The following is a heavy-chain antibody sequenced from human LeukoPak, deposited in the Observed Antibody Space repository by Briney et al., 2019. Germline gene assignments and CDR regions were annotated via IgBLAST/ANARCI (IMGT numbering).Heavy chain of an antibody. J-gene: IGHJ3*01. D-gene: IGHD3-9*01. Sequence: GASVKVSCKASGYTFTSYDINWVRQATGQGLEWMGWMNPNSGNTGYAQKFQGRVTMTTDTSTNTAYMELTSLRSDDTAVYYCARYSDDVLTGNYAFDVWGQGTKVTVSS. CDR2: MNPNSGNT. V-gene: IGHV1-8*01. CDR3: ARYSDDVLTGNYAFDV. CDR1: GYTFTSYD.